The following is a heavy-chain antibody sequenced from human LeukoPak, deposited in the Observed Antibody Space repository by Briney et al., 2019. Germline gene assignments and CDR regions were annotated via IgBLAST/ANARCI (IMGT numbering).Heavy chain of an antibody. J-gene: IGHJ4*02. CDR3: ARPRWAAAGTRGVVLDY. V-gene: IGHV3-30-3*01. CDR2: ISYDGSNK. CDR1: GFTFSSYA. Sequence: GRSLRLSCAASGFTFSSYAMHWVRQAPGKGLEWVTVISYDGSNKYYADSVKGRFTISRDNSKNTLYLQMNNLRAEDTAVYYCARPRWAAAGTRGVVLDYWGQGTLVTVSS. D-gene: IGHD6-13*01.